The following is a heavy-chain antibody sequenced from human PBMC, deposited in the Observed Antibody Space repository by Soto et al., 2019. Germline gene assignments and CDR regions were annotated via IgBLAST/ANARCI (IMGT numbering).Heavy chain of an antibody. V-gene: IGHV3-23*01. J-gene: IGHJ4*02. D-gene: IGHD6-19*01. CDR3: ARSSSGWYCDY. CDR2: ISGSGDST. CDR1: GFSFSSYA. Sequence: EVQLLESGGGLVQPGGSLRLSCAASGFSFSSYAMNWVRQAPGKGLEWGSVISGSGDSTYYADSVKGRFTISRDNSKNTLYRQMISLRAEDTAVYYCARSSSGWYCDYWGQGTLVIVSS.